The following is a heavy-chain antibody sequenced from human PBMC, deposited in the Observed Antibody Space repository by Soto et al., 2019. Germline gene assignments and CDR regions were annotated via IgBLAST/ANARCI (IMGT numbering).Heavy chain of an antibody. D-gene: IGHD6-6*01. CDR1: GGSFSGYY. CDR3: ARRNSRSSLNWLDP. Sequence: ETLSLTCAVYGGSFSGYYWSWIRQPPGKGLEWIGEINHSGSTNYNPSLKSRVTISVDTSKNQFSLKLSSVTAADTAVYYCARRNSRSSLNWLDPWGKGNLATLAS. J-gene: IGHJ5*02. CDR2: INHSGST. V-gene: IGHV4-34*01.